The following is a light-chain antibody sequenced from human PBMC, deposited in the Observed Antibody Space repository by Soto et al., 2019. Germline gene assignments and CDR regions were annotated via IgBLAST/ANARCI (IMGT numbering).Light chain of an antibody. CDR2: GVS. J-gene: IGKJ2*01. CDR1: QSLSGNY. V-gene: IGKV3-20*01. Sequence: EIVLTQSPGPLSLSPGERATLSCRASQSLSGNYLAWYQQKPGQAPRLLIFGVSSSATGIPDRFSGSGSGTDFTLTINRLEPEDFAVYYCHHYGSSPYTFGLWTKLEIK. CDR3: HHYGSSPYT.